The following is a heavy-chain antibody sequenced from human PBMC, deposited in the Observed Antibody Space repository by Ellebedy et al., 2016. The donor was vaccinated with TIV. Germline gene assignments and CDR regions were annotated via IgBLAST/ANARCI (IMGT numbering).Heavy chain of an antibody. Sequence: MPSETLSLTCTVSGGSISRSSYYWGWIRQPPGKGLEWIGSIYYSGSPYYNPSLKSRVTISVDTSKNQFSLKLSSVTAADTAIYYCARHATVVTQITNWFDPWGQGTLVTVSS. CDR1: GGSISRSSYY. V-gene: IGHV4-39*01. D-gene: IGHD4-23*01. CDR2: IYYSGSP. CDR3: ARHATVVTQITNWFDP. J-gene: IGHJ5*02.